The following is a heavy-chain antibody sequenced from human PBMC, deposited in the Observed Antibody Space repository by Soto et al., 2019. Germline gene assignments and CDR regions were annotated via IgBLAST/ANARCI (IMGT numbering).Heavy chain of an antibody. CDR2: INSDGSIT. Sequence: VQRGESWGGLVQPGGSLRLSWAASGFSFSSDWMYLVLQAPCKGLYCVSRINSDGSITGHADYEKGRLTSYRDNAKNTLYLHMNSLSAEDTAVYYCARDPGGYHFVDYRGQGTLVTASS. V-gene: IGHV3-74*01. J-gene: IGHJ4*02. CDR3: ARDPGGYHFVDY. D-gene: IGHD5-12*01. CDR1: GFSFSSDW.